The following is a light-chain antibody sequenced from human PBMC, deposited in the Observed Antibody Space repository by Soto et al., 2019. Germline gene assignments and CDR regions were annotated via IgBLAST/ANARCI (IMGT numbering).Light chain of an antibody. CDR2: AVS. CDR3: SSYTTGTIWV. V-gene: IGLV2-14*01. CDR1: SSDVGGYNY. J-gene: IGLJ3*02. Sequence: QPALTQPASVSGSPGQSITISCTGTSSDVGGYNYVSWYQQHPDKAPKLMIYAVSNRPSGVSHRFSGSKSGNTASLTISGLQAEDEADYFCSSYTTGTIWVFGGGTKLTVL.